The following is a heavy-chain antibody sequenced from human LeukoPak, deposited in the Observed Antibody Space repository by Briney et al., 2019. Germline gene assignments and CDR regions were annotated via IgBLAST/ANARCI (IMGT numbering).Heavy chain of an antibody. Sequence: GESLKISCKGYGYSFTSYWIGWVRQMPGKGLEWMGIIYPGDSDTRYSPSFQGQVTISADKSISTAYLQWSSLKASDTAMYYCARPLRYFDWLSPEADDYWGQGTLVTVSS. D-gene: IGHD3-9*01. J-gene: IGHJ4*02. CDR3: ARPLRYFDWLSPEADDY. CDR1: GYSFTSYW. V-gene: IGHV5-51*01. CDR2: IYPGDSDT.